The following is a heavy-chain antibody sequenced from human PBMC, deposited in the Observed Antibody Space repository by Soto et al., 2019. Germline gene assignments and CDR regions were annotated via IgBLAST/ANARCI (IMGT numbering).Heavy chain of an antibody. V-gene: IGHV4-39*01. CDR3: ARQTVYSSSWGPQDNDY. D-gene: IGHD6-13*01. CDR2: IYYSGST. Sequence: KPSETLSLTCTVSGGSISSSSYYWGWIRQPPGKGLEWIGSIYYSGSTYYNPSLKSRVTISVDTSKNQFSLKLSSVTAADTAVYYCARQTVYSSSWGPQDNDYWGQGTLVTVS. J-gene: IGHJ4*02. CDR1: GGSISSSSYY.